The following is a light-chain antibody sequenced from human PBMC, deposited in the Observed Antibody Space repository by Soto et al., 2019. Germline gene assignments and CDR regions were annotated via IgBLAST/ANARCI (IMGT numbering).Light chain of an antibody. CDR2: QAS. CDR3: QQYKSYFRT. Sequence: DIQMTQSPSTLSASVGDRVTITCRASQSISSWLAWYQQKPGKAPKLLIYQASSLQSGVPSRFSGSGSETEFTLTISTLLPDDFATYSCQQYKSYFRTFGQGNKV. V-gene: IGKV1-5*03. CDR1: QSISSW. J-gene: IGKJ1*01.